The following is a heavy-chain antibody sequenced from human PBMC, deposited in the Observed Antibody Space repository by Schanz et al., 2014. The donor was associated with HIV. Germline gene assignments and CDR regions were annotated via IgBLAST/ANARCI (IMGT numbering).Heavy chain of an antibody. CDR2: ISYDGSNK. CDR1: GFTFSSYA. CDR3: AKDWAFYGDFVHYYYGVDF. Sequence: QVQLVESGGGVVQPGRSLRLSCAASGFTFSSYAMHWVRQAPGKGLEWVAVISYDGSNKYYADSVKGRFTISRDNSKNTVYLQMNSLRAEDTAVYYCAKDWAFYGDFVHYYYGVDFWGQGTPVIV. D-gene: IGHD4-17*01. J-gene: IGHJ6*02. V-gene: IGHV3-30*18.